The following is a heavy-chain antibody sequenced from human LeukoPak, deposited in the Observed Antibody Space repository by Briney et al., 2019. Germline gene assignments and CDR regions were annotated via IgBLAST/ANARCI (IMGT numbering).Heavy chain of an antibody. V-gene: IGHV1-69*13. CDR1: GYTFTSYD. CDR2: IIPIFGTA. Sequence: SVKVSCTASGYTFTSYDINWVRQAPGQGLEWMGGIIPIFGTANYAQKFQGRVTITADESTSTAYMELSSLRSEDTAVYYCARDGQYSSPLDYWGQGTLVTVSS. CDR3: ARDGQYSSPLDY. D-gene: IGHD6-6*01. J-gene: IGHJ4*02.